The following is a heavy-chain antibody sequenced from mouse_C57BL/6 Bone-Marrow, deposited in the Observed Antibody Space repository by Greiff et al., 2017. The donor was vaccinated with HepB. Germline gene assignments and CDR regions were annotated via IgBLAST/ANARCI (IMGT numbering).Heavy chain of an antibody. Sequence: QVQLQQSGAELVRPGASVTLSCKASGYTFTDYEMHWVKQTPVHGLEWIGAIDPETGGTAYNQKFKGKEILTADKSSSTAYMELRSLTSEDSAVYYCASPGRGDYYAMDYWGQGTSVTVSS. J-gene: IGHJ4*01. CDR1: GYTFTDYE. V-gene: IGHV1-15*01. D-gene: IGHD1-1*01. CDR2: IDPETGGT. CDR3: ASPGRGDYYAMDY.